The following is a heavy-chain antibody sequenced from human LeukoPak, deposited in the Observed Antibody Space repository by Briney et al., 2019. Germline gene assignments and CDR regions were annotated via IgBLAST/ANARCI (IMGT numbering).Heavy chain of an antibody. CDR1: GYTFTSYG. Sequence: ASVKVSCKASGYTFTSYGISWVRQAPGQGLEWMGSISAYNGNTNYAQKLQGRVTMTTDTSTSTAYMELRSLRSDDTAVYYCARWYYDILTGYYALYYFDYWGQGTLVTVSS. V-gene: IGHV1-18*04. CDR3: ARWYYDILTGYYALYYFDY. D-gene: IGHD3-9*01. J-gene: IGHJ4*02. CDR2: ISAYNGNT.